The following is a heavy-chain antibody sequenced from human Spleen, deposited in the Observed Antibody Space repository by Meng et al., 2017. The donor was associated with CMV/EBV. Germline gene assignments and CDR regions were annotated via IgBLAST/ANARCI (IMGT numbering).Heavy chain of an antibody. Sequence: CEASGYIFNDSHMHWVRQAPGQGLEWMGFIDPKSGGTNYAQRFQGRVTMTRDTSINTAYLEVSRLRSDDTAVYYCARLSYYSTDFDFWGQGTLVTVSS. CDR2: IDPKSGGT. CDR1: GYIFNDSH. J-gene: IGHJ4*02. D-gene: IGHD2/OR15-2a*01. CDR3: ARLSYYSTDFDF. V-gene: IGHV1-2*02.